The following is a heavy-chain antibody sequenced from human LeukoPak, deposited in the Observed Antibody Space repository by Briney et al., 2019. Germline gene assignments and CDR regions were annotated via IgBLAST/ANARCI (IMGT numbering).Heavy chain of an antibody. J-gene: IGHJ6*02. CDR1: GFTFSDYY. Sequence: GGSLRLSCAASGFTFSDYYINWIRQAPGKGLEWVSHISSSGRLMQYADSVKGRFTITRDNAQNFMSLQMNSLKPEDTAVYYCARDTNNGLDVRGRGTTVTVSS. CDR3: ARDTNNGLDV. V-gene: IGHV3-11*01. CDR2: ISSSGRLM. D-gene: IGHD1-14*01.